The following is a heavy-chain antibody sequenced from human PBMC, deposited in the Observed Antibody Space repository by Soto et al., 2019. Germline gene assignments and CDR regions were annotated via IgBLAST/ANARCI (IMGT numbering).Heavy chain of an antibody. CDR1: GYTFTRDQ. Sequence: GASVKVSCKASGYTFTRDQIHWVRQAPGQGLEWMGMIDPSGGKTNYAQKFQGRVTMTRDTPTSTVYMALSSLRSEDTAIYFCGRVMRSLLSITALDTWGQGTLVTVSS. D-gene: IGHD3-10*01. CDR3: GRVMRSLLSITALDT. V-gene: IGHV1-46*01. J-gene: IGHJ5*02. CDR2: IDPSGGKT.